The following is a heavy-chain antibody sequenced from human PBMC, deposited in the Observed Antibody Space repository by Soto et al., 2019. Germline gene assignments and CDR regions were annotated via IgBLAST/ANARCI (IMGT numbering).Heavy chain of an antibody. CDR3: ARDVSRYGSGSYRYWYFDL. CDR2: INHSGST. J-gene: IGHJ2*01. D-gene: IGHD3-10*01. CDR1: GGSFSGYY. V-gene: IGHV4-34*01. Sequence: QVQLQQWGAGLLKPSETLSLTCAVYGGSFSGYYWSWIRQPPGKGLEWIGEINHSGSTNYNPSLKGRVTISVDTAKNQCSLKLSSVSSADTAVYYCARDVSRYGSGSYRYWYFDLWGRGTLVTVSS.